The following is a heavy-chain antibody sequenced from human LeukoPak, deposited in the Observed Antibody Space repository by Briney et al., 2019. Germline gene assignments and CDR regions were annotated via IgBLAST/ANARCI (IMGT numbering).Heavy chain of an antibody. J-gene: IGHJ4*02. D-gene: IGHD3-22*01. CDR2: ISAYNGNT. Sequence: ASVTVSCKASGYTFTSYGISWVRQAPGQGLEWMGWISAYNGNTNYAQKLQGRVTMTTDTSTRTAYMELRSLRSDDTAVYYCARAPGYYDSSGALFDYWGQGTLVTVSS. CDR3: ARAPGYYDSSGALFDY. CDR1: GYTFTSYG. V-gene: IGHV1-18*01.